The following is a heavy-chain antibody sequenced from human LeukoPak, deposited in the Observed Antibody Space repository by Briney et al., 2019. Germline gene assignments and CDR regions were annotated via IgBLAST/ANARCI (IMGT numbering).Heavy chain of an antibody. J-gene: IGHJ5*02. Sequence: PGRSLRLSCAASGFTFSSYAMHWVRQAPGKGLEWVAVISYDGSNKYYADPVKGRFTISRDNSKNTLYLQMNSLRAEDTAVYYCARDMGGYYLEFWFDPWGQGTLVTVSS. CDR1: GFTFSSYA. V-gene: IGHV3-30*01. D-gene: IGHD3-3*01. CDR3: ARDMGGYYLEFWFDP. CDR2: ISYDGSNK.